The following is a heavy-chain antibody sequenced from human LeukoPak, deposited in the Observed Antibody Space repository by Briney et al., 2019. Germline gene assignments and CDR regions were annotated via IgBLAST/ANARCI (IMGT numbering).Heavy chain of an antibody. CDR2: IYTSGST. V-gene: IGHV4-4*09. D-gene: IGHD6-13*01. Sequence: PSETLSLTCTVSGGSISSYYWSWIRQPPGKGLEWIGYIYTSGSTNYHPSLKSRVTISVDTSKNQFSLKLSSVTAADTAVYYCARGGIAAAGPLDYWGQGTLVTVSS. CDR3: ARGGIAAAGPLDY. CDR1: GGSISSYY. J-gene: IGHJ4*02.